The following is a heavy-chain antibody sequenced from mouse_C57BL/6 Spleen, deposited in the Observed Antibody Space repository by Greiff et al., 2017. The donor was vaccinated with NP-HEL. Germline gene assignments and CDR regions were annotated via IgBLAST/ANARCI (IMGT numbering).Heavy chain of an antibody. CDR3: VRELGYVSSYRCAMDY. D-gene: IGHD1-1*01. V-gene: IGHV10-3*01. J-gene: IGHJ4*01. CDR2: IRSKSSNYAT. CDR1: GFTFNTYA. Sequence: EVKLMESGGGLVQPKGSLKLSCAASGFTFNTYAMHWVRQAPGKGLEWVARIRSKSSNYATYYADSVKDRFTISRDDSQSMLYLQMNNLKTEDTAMYYCVRELGYVSSYRCAMDYWGQGTSVTVSS.